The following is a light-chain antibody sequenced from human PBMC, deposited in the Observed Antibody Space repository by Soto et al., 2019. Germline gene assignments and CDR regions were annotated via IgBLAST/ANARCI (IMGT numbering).Light chain of an antibody. Sequence: EIVMTQSPPTLSVSPGERATLSCRASQSVGSNLAWYQQKPGQAPRLLIYGASTRATGIPARFSGSGSGTEFTLTISSLQSEDSAVYYCQEYNNLPATVGQGTKVEIK. CDR2: GAS. CDR1: QSVGSN. J-gene: IGKJ1*01. V-gene: IGKV3-15*01. CDR3: QEYNNLPAT.